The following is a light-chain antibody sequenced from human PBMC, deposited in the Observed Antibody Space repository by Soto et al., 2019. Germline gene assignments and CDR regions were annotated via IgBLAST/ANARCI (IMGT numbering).Light chain of an antibody. CDR1: RSDIGSNS. CDR2: NNN. Sequence: QSVLTQPPSASGTPGQTVIISCSGSRSDIGSNSVNWYQHLPGTAPKLLIYNNNQRPSGVPDRFSGSKSGTSASLAISGLQTGDEADYYCGTWDSSLSAVIFGGGTKVTVL. CDR3: GTWDSSLSAVI. J-gene: IGLJ2*01. V-gene: IGLV1-44*01.